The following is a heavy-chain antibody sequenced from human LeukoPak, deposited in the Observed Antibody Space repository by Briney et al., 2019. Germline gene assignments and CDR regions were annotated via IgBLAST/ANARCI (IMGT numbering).Heavy chain of an antibody. CDR1: GFTFSSYS. CDR2: ISSSSSTI. V-gene: IGHV3-48*04. D-gene: IGHD5-18*01. CDR3: ARERGTVMVLPTGMDV. Sequence: GGSLRLSCAASGFTFSSYSMNWVRQAPGKGLEWVSYISSSSSTIYYADSVKGRFTISRDNAKNSLYLQMNSLRAEDTAVYYCARERGTVMVLPTGMDVWGQGTTVTVSS. J-gene: IGHJ6*02.